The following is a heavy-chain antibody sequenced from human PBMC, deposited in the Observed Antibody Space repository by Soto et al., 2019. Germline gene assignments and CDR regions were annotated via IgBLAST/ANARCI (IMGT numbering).Heavy chain of an antibody. J-gene: IGHJ4*02. CDR1: GFTFSSYW. V-gene: IGHV3-7*01. CDR2: IKQDGSEK. D-gene: IGHD2-15*01. Sequence: GGSLRLSCAASGFTFSSYWMSWVRQAPGKGLEWVANIKQDGSEKYYVDSVKGRFTLARDNDKNSLSLQMNSLRADDTAMYYCARAPYRYCSTGSCYSLDYWGQGTLVTVSS. CDR3: ARAPYRYCSTGSCYSLDY.